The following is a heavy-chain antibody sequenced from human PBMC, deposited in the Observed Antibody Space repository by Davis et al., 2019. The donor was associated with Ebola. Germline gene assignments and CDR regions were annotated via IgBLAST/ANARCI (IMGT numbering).Heavy chain of an antibody. Sequence: SCKASGYTFTSYGISWVRQAPGKGLEWVSVIYNGGSTYYADSVKGRFTISRDNSKNTLYLQMNSLRAEDTAVYFCARQLPYYSYGMDVWGQGTTVTVSS. D-gene: IGHD2-2*01. CDR1: GYTFTSYG. V-gene: IGHV3-53*01. CDR2: IYNGGST. J-gene: IGHJ6*02. CDR3: ARQLPYYSYGMDV.